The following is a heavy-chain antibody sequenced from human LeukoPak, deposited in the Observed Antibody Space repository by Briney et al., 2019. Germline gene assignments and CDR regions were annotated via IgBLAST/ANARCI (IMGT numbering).Heavy chain of an antibody. CDR1: GFTFSSYA. D-gene: IGHD3-16*02. CDR3: AKDLYDYVWGSYRPDY. CDR2: ISGSGGST. V-gene: IGHV3-23*01. Sequence: GGPLRPSCAASGFTFSSYAMSWVRQAPGKGLEWVSAISGSGGSTYYADSAKGRFTISRDNSKNTLYLQMNSLRAEDTAVYYCAKDLYDYVWGSYRPDYWGQGTLVTVSS. J-gene: IGHJ4*02.